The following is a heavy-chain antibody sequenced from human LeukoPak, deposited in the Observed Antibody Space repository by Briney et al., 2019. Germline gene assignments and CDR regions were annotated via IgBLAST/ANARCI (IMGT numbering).Heavy chain of an antibody. CDR2: ISYDGSNK. V-gene: IGHV3-30*04. J-gene: IGHJ6*03. CDR1: GLTFSSYA. D-gene: IGHD2-15*01. Sequence: PGGSLRLSCAASGLTFSSYAMHWVRQAPGKGLEWVAVISYDGSNKYYADSVKGRFTISRDNAKNSLYLQMNSLRAEDTAVYYCARAAVGDPYYYYYMDVWGKGTTVTVSS. CDR3: ARAAVGDPYYYYYMDV.